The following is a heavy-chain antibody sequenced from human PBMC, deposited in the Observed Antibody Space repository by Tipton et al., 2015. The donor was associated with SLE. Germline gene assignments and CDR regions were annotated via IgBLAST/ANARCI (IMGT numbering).Heavy chain of an antibody. J-gene: IGHJ4*02. V-gene: IGHV3-30*02. CDR2: IRYDGSVE. D-gene: IGHD6-19*01. CDR1: GFHFSTYG. CDR3: AKVGSGWYGVDY. Sequence: SLRLSCAASGFHFSTYGMHWVRQAPGKGLEWVAFIRYDGSVEDYADSVKGRFTISRDNSKNTLYLQMKNLRDEDTAAYHCAKVGSGWYGVDYWGQRIMVPVSS.